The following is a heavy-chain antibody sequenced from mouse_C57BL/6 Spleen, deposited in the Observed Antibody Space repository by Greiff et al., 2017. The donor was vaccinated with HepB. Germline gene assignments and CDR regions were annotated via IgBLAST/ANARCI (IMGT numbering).Heavy chain of an antibody. Sequence: VQLVESGAELVRPGTSVKVSCKASGYAFTNYLIEWVKQRPGQGLEWIGVINPGSGGTNYNEKFKGKATLTADKSSSTAYMQLSSLTSEDSAVYFCARSRVYSNYVFDYWGQGTTLTVSS. CDR2: INPGSGGT. J-gene: IGHJ2*01. CDR3: ARSRVYSNYVFDY. D-gene: IGHD2-5*01. CDR1: GYAFTNYL. V-gene: IGHV1-54*01.